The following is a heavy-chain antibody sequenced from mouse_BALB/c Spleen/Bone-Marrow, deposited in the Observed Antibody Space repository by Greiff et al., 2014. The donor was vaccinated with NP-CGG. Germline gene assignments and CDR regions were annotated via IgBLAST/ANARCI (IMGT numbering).Heavy chain of an antibody. CDR3: ARHHRYAYYFDY. D-gene: IGHD2-14*01. Sequence: QVHVKQSGSVLVRPGASVKLSCKASGYTFTNSWIHWAKQRPGQGLEWIGEIHPNSGNTNFNEKFKVKATLTVDTSSSTAYVDLISLTAEDSAVYYCARHHRYAYYFDYWGQGTTLTVSS. CDR1: GYTFTNSW. V-gene: IGHV1S130*01. J-gene: IGHJ2*01. CDR2: IHPNSGNT.